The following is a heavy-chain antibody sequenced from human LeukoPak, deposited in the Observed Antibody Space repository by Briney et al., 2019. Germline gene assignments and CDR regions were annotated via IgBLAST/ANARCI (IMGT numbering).Heavy chain of an antibody. J-gene: IGHJ4*02. D-gene: IGHD1-26*01. Sequence: GGSLRPSCAASGFTFSDSSMSWARHDPGKGREWVSFINISSSYIFYADSVKGRFTISRDDAKNSLYLQMNSLRAEDTAVYYCVRLVVGVGFDSWGQGGLVTVSS. V-gene: IGHV3-21*01. CDR1: GFTFSDSS. CDR3: VRLVVGVGFDS. CDR2: INISSSYI.